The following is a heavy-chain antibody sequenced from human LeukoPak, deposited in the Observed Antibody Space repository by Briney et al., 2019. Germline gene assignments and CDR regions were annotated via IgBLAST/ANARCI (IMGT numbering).Heavy chain of an antibody. J-gene: IGHJ4*02. Sequence: GASVKVSCEASGGTFSSYAISWVRQAPGKGLEWVANIKQDGSEKYYVDSVKGRFTISRDNAKNSLYLQLNSLRAEGTAVYYCARDLYRIVVVPHYFDYWGQGTLVTVSS. CDR1: GGTFSSYA. D-gene: IGHD3-22*01. V-gene: IGHV3-7*01. CDR2: IKQDGSEK. CDR3: ARDLYRIVVVPHYFDY.